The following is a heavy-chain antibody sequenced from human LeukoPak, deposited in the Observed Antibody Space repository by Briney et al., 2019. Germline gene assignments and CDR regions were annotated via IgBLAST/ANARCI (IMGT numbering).Heavy chain of an antibody. Sequence: GGSLRLSCAASGFTFSSYSMNWVRQAPGKGLEWVSSISSSSYIYYADSVKGRFTISRDNAKNSLYLQMNSLRAEDTAVYYCARNYDSSGSHGYWGQGTLVTVSP. CDR2: ISSSSYI. CDR3: ARNYDSSGSHGY. CDR1: GFTFSSYS. D-gene: IGHD3-22*01. V-gene: IGHV3-21*01. J-gene: IGHJ4*02.